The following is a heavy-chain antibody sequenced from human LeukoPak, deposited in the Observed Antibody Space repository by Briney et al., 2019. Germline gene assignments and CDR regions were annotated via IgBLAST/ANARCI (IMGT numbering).Heavy chain of an antibody. V-gene: IGHV3-11*01. Sequence: PGGSLRLSCAGYGFTFSDYYMSWIRQAPGKGLEWVSYISGSGTIIYYADSVKGRFTISRDNAKNSLYFQMNSLRAEDTALYYCARVSWYGSGNSINFACWGQGTLVTVSS. CDR2: ISGSGTII. CDR3: ARVSWYGSGNSINFAC. J-gene: IGHJ4*02. D-gene: IGHD3-10*01. CDR1: GFTFSDYY.